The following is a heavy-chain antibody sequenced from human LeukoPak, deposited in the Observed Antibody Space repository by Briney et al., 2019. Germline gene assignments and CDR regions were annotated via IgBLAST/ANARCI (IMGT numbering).Heavy chain of an antibody. D-gene: IGHD5-18*01. Sequence: SVKVSCKASGGTFSSYAISWVRQAPGQGLEWMGRIIPILGIANYAQKFQGRVTITADRSTSTAYMELSSLRSEDTAVYYCARDLVQLWSFDYWAREPWSPSPQ. CDR3: ARDLVQLWSFDY. CDR1: GGTFSSYA. CDR2: IIPILGIA. V-gene: IGHV1-69*04. J-gene: IGHJ4*02.